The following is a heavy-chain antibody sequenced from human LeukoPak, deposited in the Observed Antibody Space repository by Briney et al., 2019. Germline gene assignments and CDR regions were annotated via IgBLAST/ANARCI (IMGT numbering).Heavy chain of an antibody. D-gene: IGHD3-22*01. Sequence: PSETLSLTCTVSGGSLTNYYWGWIRQPAGKGLEWIGRIYTSGSTDYNPSLRSRLTMSVDTSKNQFSLKLRSVTAADTAVYYCARESKTYDGDGYYLDYWGQGTLVTVSS. CDR2: IYTSGST. CDR1: GGSLTNYY. V-gene: IGHV4-4*07. CDR3: ARESKTYDGDGYYLDY. J-gene: IGHJ4*02.